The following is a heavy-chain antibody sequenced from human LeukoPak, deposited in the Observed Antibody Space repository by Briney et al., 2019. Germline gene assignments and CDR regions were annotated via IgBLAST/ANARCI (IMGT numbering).Heavy chain of an antibody. V-gene: IGHV3-21*01. D-gene: IGHD6-13*01. CDR3: ARAGTQQPFDY. J-gene: IGHJ4*02. CDR2: ISSSSSYI. Sequence: GGSWRLSCAASGFPFSSYGMNWVRKAPGKGLEWVSSISSSSSYINYADSVKGRFTISRDNAKNSLYLQMNSLRAEDTAVYYCARAGTQQPFDYWGQGTPVTVSS. CDR1: GFPFSSYG.